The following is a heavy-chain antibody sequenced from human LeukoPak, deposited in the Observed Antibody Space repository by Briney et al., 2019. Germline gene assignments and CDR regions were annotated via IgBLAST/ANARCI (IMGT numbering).Heavy chain of an antibody. CDR3: AKHWGSTMTTVN. Sequence: GGSLRLSCAASGFTFSSYAMHWVRQAPGKGLEWVAVISYDGSNKYYADSVKGRFTISRDNSKNTLYLQMNSLRPEDTAVYYCAKHWGSTMTTVNWGQGTLVTVSS. V-gene: IGHV3-30*04. CDR2: ISYDGSNK. CDR1: GFTFSSYA. D-gene: IGHD4-17*01. J-gene: IGHJ4*02.